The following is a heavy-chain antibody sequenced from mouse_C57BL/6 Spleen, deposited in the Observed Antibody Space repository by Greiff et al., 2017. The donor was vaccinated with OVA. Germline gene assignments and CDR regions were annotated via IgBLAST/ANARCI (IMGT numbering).Heavy chain of an antibody. V-gene: IGHV1-15*01. CDR1: GYTFTDYE. D-gene: IGHD1-1*01. CDR2: IDPETGGT. J-gene: IGHJ4*01. Sequence: QVQLQQSGAELVRPGASVTLSCKASGYTFTDYEMHWVKQTPVHGLEWIGAIDPETGGTAYNQKFKGKAILTADKSSSTAYMELRSLTSEDSAVYYCSSYYYGSSLMDYWGQGTSVTVSS. CDR3: SSYYYGSSLMDY.